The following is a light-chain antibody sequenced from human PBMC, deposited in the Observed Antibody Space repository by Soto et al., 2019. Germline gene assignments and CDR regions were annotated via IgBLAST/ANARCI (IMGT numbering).Light chain of an antibody. Sequence: DIQMTQSPSTLSASVGERVTITCRASQSVSNWLAWYQQKPGKAPKLLIYDVSSLESGVPSRFSGSGSGTEFILTISSLQPDDFATYYCQQYESYSWTFDQGTKVEMK. CDR3: QQYESYSWT. CDR1: QSVSNW. CDR2: DVS. J-gene: IGKJ1*01. V-gene: IGKV1-5*01.